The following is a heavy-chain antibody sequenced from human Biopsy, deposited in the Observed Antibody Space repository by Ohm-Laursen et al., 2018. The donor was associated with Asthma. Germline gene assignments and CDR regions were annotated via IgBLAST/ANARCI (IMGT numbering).Heavy chain of an antibody. D-gene: IGHD2-8*01. CDR1: GFTFSNYG. J-gene: IGHJ6*02. Sequence: SLRLSCAASGFTFSNYGMHWVRQVAGKGLDWVAVVTYDGIGQYYAESVKGRFTISRDNSGNTLNLQMNSVRPDDTAVYFCARERAGVLGSYNGMDVWGPGTTVSVSS. CDR2: VTYDGIGQ. CDR3: ARERAGVLGSYNGMDV. V-gene: IGHV3-30*03.